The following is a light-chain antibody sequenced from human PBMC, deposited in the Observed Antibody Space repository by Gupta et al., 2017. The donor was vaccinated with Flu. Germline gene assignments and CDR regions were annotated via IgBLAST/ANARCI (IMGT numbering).Light chain of an antibody. CDR2: KAS. CDR1: QTVNSW. J-gene: IGKJ1*01. CDR3: QQDNMNPKT. Sequence: DIQLTQSPSTLAASVGDRVTLTCRASQTVNSWLAWYQQKPGKAPKLLIYKASTLHTGVSSRFSGSGSGTEFTLTISALQPDDFATYYCQQDNMNPKTFGPGTKVEI. V-gene: IGKV1-5*03.